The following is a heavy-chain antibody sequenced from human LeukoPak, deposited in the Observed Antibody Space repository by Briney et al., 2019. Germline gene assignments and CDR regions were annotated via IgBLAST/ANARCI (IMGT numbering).Heavy chain of an antibody. V-gene: IGHV3-11*06. D-gene: IGHD6-19*01. CDR1: GFAFSDYY. CDR2: TSSGSSYT. Sequence: PGGSLRLSCAASGFAFSDYYMTWIRQAPGKGLEWVSYTSSGSSYTNQGDAVKGRFTISRDNAKNSLYLQMNSLRVEDTAVYYCARVSSSSTNWFDTWGQGTLVTVSS. CDR3: ARVSSSSTNWFDT. J-gene: IGHJ5*01.